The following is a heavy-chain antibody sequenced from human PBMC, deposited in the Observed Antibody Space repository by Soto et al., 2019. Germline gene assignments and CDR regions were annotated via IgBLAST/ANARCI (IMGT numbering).Heavy chain of an antibody. Sequence: EVQLVESGGGLVQPGGSLKLSCAASGFTFSGSTIHWVRQTSGKGLEWVGRIPSKTNTYATAYAASVKGRFTISRDDSKNTAYLQMNSLKTADTAVYYCTRQHLDVPVASAIDYWGQGTLVTVSS. J-gene: IGHJ4*02. CDR2: IPSKTNTYAT. CDR3: TRQHLDVPVASAIDY. D-gene: IGHD6-19*01. CDR1: GFTFSGST. V-gene: IGHV3-73*02.